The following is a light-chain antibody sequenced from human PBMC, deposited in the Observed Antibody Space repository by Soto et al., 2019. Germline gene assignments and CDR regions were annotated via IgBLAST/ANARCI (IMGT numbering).Light chain of an antibody. Sequence: EIVLTQSQDTLSVSPGARATLSCRASQSISRTLAWYQQKSGPPPRLLIHDASTRATGFPARFSGSGSGTEFTLTISSLQSEDFAVYYCQQYNNWPLTFGGGTTVEIK. CDR2: DAS. CDR3: QQYNNWPLT. V-gene: IGKV3D-15*01. CDR1: QSISRT. J-gene: IGKJ4*01.